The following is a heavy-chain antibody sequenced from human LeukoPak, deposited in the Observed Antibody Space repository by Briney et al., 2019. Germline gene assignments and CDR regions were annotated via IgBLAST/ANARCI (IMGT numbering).Heavy chain of an antibody. CDR1: GFTFSSYA. J-gene: IGHJ6*03. V-gene: IGHV3-23*01. CDR2: ISGSGGST. D-gene: IGHD6-13*01. CDR3: ARGSSNYYYYMDV. Sequence: PGGSLRLSCAASGFTFSSYAMSWVRQAPGKGLEWVSAISGSGGSTYYADSVKGRFTISRDNSKNTLYLQMNSLRAEDTAVYYCARGSSNYYYYMDVWGKGTTVTVSS.